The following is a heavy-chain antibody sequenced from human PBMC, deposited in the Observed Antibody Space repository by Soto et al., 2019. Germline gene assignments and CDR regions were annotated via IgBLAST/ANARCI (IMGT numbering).Heavy chain of an antibody. CDR2: VFHTGTT. Sequence: QVQLQESGPGLVKPSGTLSLTCAVSGDSVSSPYYWCWVRQPPGKGLEWIGEVFHTGTTSYNPSLRSRATISMDKSINQCSLGLSSVTAAHTAVYYCARSAGWYAVHSWGPGTLVIVSS. CDR1: GDSVSSPYY. CDR3: ARSAGWYAVHS. J-gene: IGHJ4*02. V-gene: IGHV4-4*02. D-gene: IGHD6-19*01.